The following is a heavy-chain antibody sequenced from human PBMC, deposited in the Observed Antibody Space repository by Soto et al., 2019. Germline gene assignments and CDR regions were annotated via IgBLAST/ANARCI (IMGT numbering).Heavy chain of an antibody. D-gene: IGHD3-10*01. Sequence: QVRLQESGPELVKLSQTLSLTSTFSGGSISRGGYYWSWIGQHPGKGLEWIGNFYYSGSTYYNPSLKSRVTISADTSKNQFSLKRSSVTAADTAVYYCASIVSSAHGEFSDWGQGTLVTVSS. CDR3: ASIVSSAHGEFSD. V-gene: IGHV4-31*03. CDR1: GGSISRGGYY. J-gene: IGHJ4*02. CDR2: FYYSGST.